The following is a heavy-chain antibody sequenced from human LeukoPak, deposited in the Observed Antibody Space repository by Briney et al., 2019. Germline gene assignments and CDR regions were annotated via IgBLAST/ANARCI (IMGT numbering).Heavy chain of an antibody. CDR3: ARGEYRAFGI. Sequence: GGSLRLSCAASGFIVSSNYMTWVRQAPGKGLEWVSIIYSAGSTYYADSVKGRFTISRDNSKNTLYLQMDSLRADDTAVYYCARGEYRAFGIWGQGTMVTVSS. CDR1: GFIVSSNY. D-gene: IGHD2/OR15-2a*01. CDR2: IYSAGST. V-gene: IGHV3-53*01. J-gene: IGHJ3*02.